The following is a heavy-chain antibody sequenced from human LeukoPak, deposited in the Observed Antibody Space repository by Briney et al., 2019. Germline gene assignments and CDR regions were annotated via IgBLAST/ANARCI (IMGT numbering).Heavy chain of an antibody. Sequence: PGGSLRLSCAASGFTFSSYSMNWVRQAPGKGLEWVSSISRSSNYKYYADSVKGRFTISRDNAKNSLYLQMNSLRAEDTAVYYCARIGYSYGPLGYYYYMDVWGKGTTVTISS. D-gene: IGHD5-18*01. CDR1: GFTFSSYS. V-gene: IGHV3-21*01. CDR2: ISRSSNYK. CDR3: ARIGYSYGPLGYYYYMDV. J-gene: IGHJ6*03.